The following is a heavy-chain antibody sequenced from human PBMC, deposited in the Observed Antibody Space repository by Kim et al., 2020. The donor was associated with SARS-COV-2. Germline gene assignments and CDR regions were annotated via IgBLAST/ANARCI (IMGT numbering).Heavy chain of an antibody. Sequence: SETLSLTCAVYGGSFSGYYWSWIRQPPGKGLEWIGEINHSGSTNYNPSLKSRVTISVDTSKNQFSLKLSSVTAADTAVYYCARTREYGGNSGFNYWGQGTLVTVSS. CDR3: ARTREYGGNSGFNY. V-gene: IGHV4-34*01. J-gene: IGHJ4*02. CDR2: INHSGST. CDR1: GGSFSGYY. D-gene: IGHD2-21*02.